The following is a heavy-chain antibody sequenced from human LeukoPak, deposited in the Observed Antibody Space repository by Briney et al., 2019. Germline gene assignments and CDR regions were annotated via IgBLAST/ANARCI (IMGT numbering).Heavy chain of an antibody. D-gene: IGHD3-22*01. Sequence: SETLSLTCAVYGGSFSGYYWSWIRQPPGKGLEWIGEINHSGSTNYNPSPKSRVTISVDTSKNQFSLKLSSVTAADTAVYYCARGPYYYDSSGYYCDYWGQGTLVTVSS. CDR3: ARGPYYYDSSGYYCDY. CDR2: INHSGST. J-gene: IGHJ4*02. V-gene: IGHV4-34*01. CDR1: GGSFSGYY.